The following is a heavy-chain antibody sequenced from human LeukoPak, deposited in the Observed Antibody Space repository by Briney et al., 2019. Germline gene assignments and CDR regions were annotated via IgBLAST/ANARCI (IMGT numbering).Heavy chain of an antibody. CDR2: ISRSGHT. D-gene: IGHD6-6*01. J-gene: IGHJ4*02. V-gene: IGHV4-59*08. CDR3: ARHLRKAARPHYFDY. Sequence: SETLSLTCTVSGASTVSHYWSWIRQPPGKGLEWLGYISRSGHTNYNPSLKSRLSMSVATSKSHFSLNLTSVTAADTAIYYCARHLRKAARPHYFDYWGQGTLVTVSS. CDR1: GASTVSHY.